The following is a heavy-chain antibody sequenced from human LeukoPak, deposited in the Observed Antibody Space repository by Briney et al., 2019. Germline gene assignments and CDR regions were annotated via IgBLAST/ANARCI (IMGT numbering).Heavy chain of an antibody. CDR1: GGTFSSYA. Sequence: SVKVSCKASGGTFSSYAISWVRQAPGQGLEWMGGIIPIFGTTNYAQKFQGRVTIAADESTSTAYMELSSLRSEDTAVYYCARGNSSSWEFDFWGQGTLVTVSS. J-gene: IGHJ4*02. D-gene: IGHD6-13*01. CDR2: IIPIFGTT. CDR3: ARGNSSSWEFDF. V-gene: IGHV1-69*13.